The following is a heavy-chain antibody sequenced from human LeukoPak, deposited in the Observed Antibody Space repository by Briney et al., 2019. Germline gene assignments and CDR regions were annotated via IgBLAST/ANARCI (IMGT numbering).Heavy chain of an antibody. J-gene: IGHJ6*02. V-gene: IGHV1-18*01. CDR3: ARGQTRSSWFMGYYYYGMDV. CDR1: GYTFTSYG. D-gene: IGHD6-13*01. Sequence: ASVKVSCKASGYTFTSYGISWVRQAPGQGLEWMGWISAYNGNTNYAQKLQGRVTMTTDTSTSTAYMELRSLRSDDTAVYYCARGQTRSSWFMGYYYYGMDVWGQGTTVTVSS. CDR2: ISAYNGNT.